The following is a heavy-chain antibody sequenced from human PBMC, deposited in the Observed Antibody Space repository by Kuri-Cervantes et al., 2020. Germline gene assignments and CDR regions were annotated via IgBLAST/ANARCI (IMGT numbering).Heavy chain of an antibody. CDR1: GGSISSSSYY. D-gene: IGHD2-2*01. CDR3: ARTAAATYSEFDY. Sequence: GSLRLSCTVSGGSISSSSYYWGWIRQPPGKGLEWIGEIYHSGSTNYNPSLKSRVTISVDKSKNQFSLKLSSVTAADTAVYYCARTAAATYSEFDYWGQGTLVTVSS. J-gene: IGHJ4*02. V-gene: IGHV4-39*07. CDR2: IYHSGST.